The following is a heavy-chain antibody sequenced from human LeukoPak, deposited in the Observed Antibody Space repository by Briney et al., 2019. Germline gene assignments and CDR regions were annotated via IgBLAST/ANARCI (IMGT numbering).Heavy chain of an antibody. Sequence: GGSLRLSCAASGFTFGSYSMNWVRQAPGKGLEWVSSISSSSSYIYYADSVKGRFTISRDNAKNSLYLQMNSLRAEDTAVYYCARDRPMIAANFTYYDYVWGSYRSNAFDIWGQGTMVTVSS. D-gene: IGHD3-16*02. CDR1: GFTFGSYS. CDR2: ISSSSSYI. CDR3: ARDRPMIAANFTYYDYVWGSYRSNAFDI. V-gene: IGHV3-21*01. J-gene: IGHJ3*02.